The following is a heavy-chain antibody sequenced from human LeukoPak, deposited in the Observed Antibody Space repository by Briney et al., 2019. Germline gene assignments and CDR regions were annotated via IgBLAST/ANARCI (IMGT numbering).Heavy chain of an antibody. J-gene: IGHJ4*02. V-gene: IGHV4-59*01. Sequence: SKTLSLTCTVSGGSISSYYWTWIRQPPGKGLEWIGYIYYSGSTNYDPSLKSRVTISLDTSKNQFSLKLTSVTAADTAVYYCARAGGYYSSGSYLGYWGQGTLVTVSS. CDR3: ARAGGYYSSGSYLGY. D-gene: IGHD3-10*01. CDR2: IYYSGST. CDR1: GGSISSYY.